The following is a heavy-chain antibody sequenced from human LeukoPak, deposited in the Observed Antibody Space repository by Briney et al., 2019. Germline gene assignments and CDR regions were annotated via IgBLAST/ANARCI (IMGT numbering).Heavy chain of an antibody. CDR1: GYTFTGYG. D-gene: IGHD3-22*01. Sequence: ASVKVSCKASGYTFTGYGITWVRQAPGQGLEWMGWISVYNDNTSYAQKFQGRVTMTTDTYTGTAYMELTSLRSDDTAVYYCARDRRVRGYYDTSGYSCDYWGQGTLVTVSS. J-gene: IGHJ4*02. V-gene: IGHV1-18*01. CDR3: ARDRRVRGYYDTSGYSCDY. CDR2: ISVYNDNT.